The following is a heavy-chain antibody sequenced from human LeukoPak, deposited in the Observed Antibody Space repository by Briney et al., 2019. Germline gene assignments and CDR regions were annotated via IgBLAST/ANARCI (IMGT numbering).Heavy chain of an antibody. J-gene: IGHJ4*02. CDR3: ARGVPAAIWYFDY. Sequence: SETLSLTCTVSGYSISSGYYWGWIRQPPGKGLEWIGSIYHSGSTYYNPSLKSRVTISVDTSKNQFSLKLSSVTAADTAVYYCARGVPAAIWYFDYWGQGTLVTVSS. D-gene: IGHD2-2*01. CDR2: IYHSGST. CDR1: GYSISSGYY. V-gene: IGHV4-38-2*02.